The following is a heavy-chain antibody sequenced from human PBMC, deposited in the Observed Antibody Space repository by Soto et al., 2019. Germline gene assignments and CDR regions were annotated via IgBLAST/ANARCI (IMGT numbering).Heavy chain of an antibody. CDR3: AKGGRQWLVTSDFNY. CDR2: VSHDGRNT. CDR1: GFTFSDYA. J-gene: IGHJ4*02. V-gene: IGHV3-30*18. D-gene: IGHD6-19*01. Sequence: VQLVESGGGVVQPGRSLRLSCAASGFTFSDYAMHWVRQAPGKGLEWVAGVSHDGRNTHYADYVKGRFTISRDSSKNTVSLELTGLRAEDTAVYYCAKGGRQWLVTSDFNYWGQGALVTVSS.